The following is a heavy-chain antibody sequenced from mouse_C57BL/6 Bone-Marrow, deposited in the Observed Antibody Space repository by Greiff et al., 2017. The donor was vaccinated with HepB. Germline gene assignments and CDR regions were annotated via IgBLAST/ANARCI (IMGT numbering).Heavy chain of an antibody. CDR1: GFTFSSYA. CDR2: ISDGGSYT. Sequence: EVQLVESGGGLVKPGGSLKLSCAASGFTFSSYAMSWVRQTPEKRLGWVATISDGGSYTYYPDNVKGRFTISRDNAKNNLYLQMSHLKSEDTAMYYCARDGGGRGFAYWGQGTLVTVSA. CDR3: ARDGGGRGFAY. J-gene: IGHJ3*01. D-gene: IGHD3-3*01. V-gene: IGHV5-4*01.